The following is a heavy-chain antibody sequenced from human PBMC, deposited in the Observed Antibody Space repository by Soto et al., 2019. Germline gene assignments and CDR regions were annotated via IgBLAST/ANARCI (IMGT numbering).Heavy chain of an antibody. Sequence: GASVKVSCKASGYTFTSYYMHWVRQAPGQGLEWMGIINPSGGSTSYAQKFQGRVTMTRDTSTSTVYMELSSLRSEDTAVYYCASHRATTVTSYYYYYMDVWGKGTTVTVSS. J-gene: IGHJ6*03. D-gene: IGHD4-17*01. CDR3: ASHRATTVTSYYYYYMDV. CDR2: INPSGGST. CDR1: GYTFTSYY. V-gene: IGHV1-46*01.